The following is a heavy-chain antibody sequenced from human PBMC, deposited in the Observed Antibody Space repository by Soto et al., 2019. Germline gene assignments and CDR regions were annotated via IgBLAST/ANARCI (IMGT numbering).Heavy chain of an antibody. CDR3: AKDASCYSCGA. CDR2: IRYGGST. V-gene: IGHV4-39*01. Sequence: SETLSLTCAVSGGSISSSNFYWGWFRQPPGKGLVWIGSIRYGGSTNYSPSLESRVTISVDTSKNQFSLNVSSVTAADTAVYYCAKDASCYSCGAWGQGALVTVSS. J-gene: IGHJ4*02. D-gene: IGHD2-15*01. CDR1: GGSISSSNFY.